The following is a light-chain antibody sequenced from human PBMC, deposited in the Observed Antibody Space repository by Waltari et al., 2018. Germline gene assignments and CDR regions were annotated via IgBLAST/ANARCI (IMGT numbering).Light chain of an antibody. CDR2: AVS. J-gene: IGKJ1*01. CDR1: QTLLHSDGQTY. Sequence: DVVMTQNPLSLSVTPGQPASISCKSSQTLLHSDGQTYLYWFLQKPGQSPQLLIYAVSSRVSGVSTKFSGSGSGTDFTLKISRVEAEDVGIYYCMQGLHLPRTFGQGTKVEMK. V-gene: IGKV2-29*02. CDR3: MQGLHLPRT.